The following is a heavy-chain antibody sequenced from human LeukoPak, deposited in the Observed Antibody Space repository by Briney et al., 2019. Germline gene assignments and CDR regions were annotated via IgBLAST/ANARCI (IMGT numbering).Heavy chain of an antibody. CDR1: GGTFSSYA. J-gene: IGHJ5*02. CDR2: IITIFGTA. CDR3: ARESVAGKRFDP. V-gene: IGHV1-69*13. Sequence: SVKVSCKASGGTFSSYAISWVRQAPGQGLEWMGGIITIFGTANYAQKFQGRVTITADESTSTAYMELSSLRSEDTAVYYCARESVAGKRFDPWGQGTLVTVSS. D-gene: IGHD6-19*01.